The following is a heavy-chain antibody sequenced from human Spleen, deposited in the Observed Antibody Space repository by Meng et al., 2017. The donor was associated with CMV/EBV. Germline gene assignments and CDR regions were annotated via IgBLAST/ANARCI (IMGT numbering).Heavy chain of an antibody. CDR2: INPSSGGT. J-gene: IGHJ4*02. CDR3: ARATFRAYDF. V-gene: IGHV1-2*02. CDR1: GYTFSGFL. D-gene: IGHD3-3*02. Sequence: SCKASGYTFSGFLVHWVRQAPGQGLEWMGWINPSSGGTKYAQKFQGTVTMTRDTSISTAYMELSGLTSDDTAVYYCARATFRAYDFWGQGTLVTVSS.